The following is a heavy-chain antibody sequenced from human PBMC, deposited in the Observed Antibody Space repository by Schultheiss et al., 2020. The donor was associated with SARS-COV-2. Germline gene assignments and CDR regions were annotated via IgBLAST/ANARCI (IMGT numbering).Heavy chain of an antibody. D-gene: IGHD3-22*01. CDR1: GFTFSDYY. CDR3: ATGGYYYDSSGYWYFDL. J-gene: IGHJ2*01. Sequence: GESLKISCAASGFTFSDYYMSWVRQAPGKGLEWVSVIYSGGSTYYADSVKGRFTISRDNSKNTLYLQMNSLRAEDTAVYYCATGGYYYDSSGYWYFDLWGRGTLVTVS. V-gene: IGHV3-53*01. CDR2: IYSGGST.